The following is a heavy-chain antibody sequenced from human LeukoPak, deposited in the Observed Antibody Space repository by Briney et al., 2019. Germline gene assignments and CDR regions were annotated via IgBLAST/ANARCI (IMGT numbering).Heavy chain of an antibody. Sequence: PSETLSLTCAVSGGSINNGGDPWSWIRQPPGKGLEWIGYIYHSGNTNYNPSLKSRVTISVDTSRNQFSLNLSSVTAADTAVYYCARHYGPWGQGTLVAVSS. V-gene: IGHV4-30-2*03. CDR2: IYHSGNT. CDR3: ARHYGP. J-gene: IGHJ5*02. D-gene: IGHD4-17*01. CDR1: GGSINNGGDP.